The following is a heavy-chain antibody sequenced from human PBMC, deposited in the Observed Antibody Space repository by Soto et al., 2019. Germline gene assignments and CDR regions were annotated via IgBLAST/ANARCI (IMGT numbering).Heavy chain of an antibody. J-gene: IGHJ4*02. CDR2: ISGSGGST. D-gene: IGHD2-2*01. Sequence: EVQLLDSGGGLVQPGGSLRLSCAASGFTFITYAMSWVRQAPGKGLEWVSIISGSGGSTYYPDSVKGRFTISRDNSKKTLYLQMNRLRDDDTAVYYCAKLPAAQSYFDFWGQGTLVTVSS. CDR3: AKLPAAQSYFDF. CDR1: GFTFITYA. V-gene: IGHV3-23*01.